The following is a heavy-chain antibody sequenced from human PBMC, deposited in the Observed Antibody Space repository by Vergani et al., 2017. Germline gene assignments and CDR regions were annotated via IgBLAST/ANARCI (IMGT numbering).Heavy chain of an antibody. CDR3: ATIGYRRWGYYFDY. V-gene: IGHV4-4*03. CDR1: GDSISSNNC. CDR2: ICHTEDT. D-gene: IGHD2-2*02. Sequence: QVQLQESGPGLVKPPGTLSLTCAVSGDSISSNNCWTWVRQPPGKGLEWIGEICHTEDTKYSPSLKSRVTVSVGESRNLFSLRLNSVTAADTAVYYCATIGYRRWGYYFDYWGQGTLVTVSS. J-gene: IGHJ4*02.